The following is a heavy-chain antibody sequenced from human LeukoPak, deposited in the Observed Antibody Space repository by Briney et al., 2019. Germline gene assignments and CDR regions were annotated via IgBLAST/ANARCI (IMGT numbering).Heavy chain of an antibody. CDR3: AKEVYYFDTSGLYSFAFDI. J-gene: IGHJ3*02. V-gene: IGHV3-23*01. CDR2: ISASGGST. CDR1: GLTFSRYA. Sequence: GGSLRLSCAASGLTFSRYAMSWVRQAPGKGLEWVSAISASGGSTYYADSAKGRFTISRDNSKNTLYLQMNSLRVEDTAVYYCAKEVYYFDTSGLYSFAFDIWGQGTMVTVPS. D-gene: IGHD3-22*01.